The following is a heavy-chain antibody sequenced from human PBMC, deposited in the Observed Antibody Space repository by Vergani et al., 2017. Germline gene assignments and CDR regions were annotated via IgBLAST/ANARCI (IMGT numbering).Heavy chain of an antibody. CDR3: ARGSRAEGGSGPDK. Sequence: QVQLQESGPGLEKPSQTLSLSCTVSGRSVRTSIGHYWTWIRQPAGKTLEWIEAIFSRGTTNYNPSFKNRVTMSVDTSKNQFSLKLNSVTATDTAVYYCARGSRAEGGSGPDKWVQGTLVTVSS. D-gene: IGHD6-13*01. CDR2: IFSRGTT. CDR1: GRSVRTSIGHY. V-gene: IGHV4-61*02. J-gene: IGHJ4*02.